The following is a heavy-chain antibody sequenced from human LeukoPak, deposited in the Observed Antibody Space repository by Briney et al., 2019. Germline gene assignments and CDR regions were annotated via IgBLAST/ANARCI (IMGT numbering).Heavy chain of an antibody. J-gene: IGHJ4*02. V-gene: IGHV4-59*01. D-gene: IGHD3-10*01. Sequence: PSETLPLTCTVSGGSISSYYWSWIRQPPGKGLEWIGYIYYSGSTNYNPSLKSGVTISVDTSKNQFSLNLSSVTAADTAVYYCARDLLSTAGYFDYWGQGTLVTVSS. CDR1: GGSISSYY. CDR3: ARDLLSTAGYFDY. CDR2: IYYSGST.